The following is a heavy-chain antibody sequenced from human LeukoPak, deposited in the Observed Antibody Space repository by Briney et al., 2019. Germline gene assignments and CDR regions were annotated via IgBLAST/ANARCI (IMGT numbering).Heavy chain of an antibody. Sequence: ASVKVSCKASGYTFTSYDINWVRQATGQGLEWMGWMNPNSGNTGYAQRLQGRVTITRNTSISTAYMELSSLRSEDTAVYYCASSDSSGYLVYWGQGTLVTVSS. CDR1: GYTFTSYD. J-gene: IGHJ4*02. CDR2: MNPNSGNT. D-gene: IGHD3-22*01. V-gene: IGHV1-8*03. CDR3: ASSDSSGYLVY.